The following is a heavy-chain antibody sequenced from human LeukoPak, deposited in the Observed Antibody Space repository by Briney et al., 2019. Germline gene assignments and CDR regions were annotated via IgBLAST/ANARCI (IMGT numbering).Heavy chain of an antibody. CDR2: ISSSSIT. V-gene: IGHV3-48*01. CDR3: AREGGYCSSTSCHNYYYYYYMDV. Sequence: GGSLRLSCAASGFTFSSYSMNWVRQAPGKGLEWVSYISSSSITYYADSVKGRFTISRDNAKNSLYLQMNSLRAEDTAVYYCAREGGYCSSTSCHNYYYYYYMDVWGKGTTVTVSS. D-gene: IGHD2-2*01. CDR1: GFTFSSYS. J-gene: IGHJ6*03.